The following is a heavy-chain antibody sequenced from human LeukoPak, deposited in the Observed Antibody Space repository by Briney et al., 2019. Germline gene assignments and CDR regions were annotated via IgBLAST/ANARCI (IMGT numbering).Heavy chain of an antibody. CDR2: IKQDGSEK. CDR3: AREQQLVRYYYYYHGMDV. V-gene: IGHV3-7*01. CDR1: GFTFSSYW. D-gene: IGHD6-13*01. J-gene: IGHJ6*02. Sequence: PGGSLRLSCAASGFTFSSYWMSWVPQAPGKGLEWVANIKQDGSEKYYVDSVKGRFTISRDNAKNSLYLQMNSLRAEDTAVYYCAREQQLVRYYYYYHGMDVWGQGTTVTVSS.